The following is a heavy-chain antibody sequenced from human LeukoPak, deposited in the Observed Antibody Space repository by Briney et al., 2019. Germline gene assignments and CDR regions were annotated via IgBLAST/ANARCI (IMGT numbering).Heavy chain of an antibody. J-gene: IGHJ4*02. CDR2: LNWNSGSI. V-gene: IGHV3-9*01. Sequence: PGGSLRLSCAASGFTFDDYTMHWVRQAPGKGLEWVSGLNWNSGSIAYADSVRGRFTISRDNAKNSLYLQMNSLRAEDTALYYCAKEDWFYFYDYWGQGTLVTVSS. CDR1: GFTFDDYT. CDR3: AKEDWFYFYDY. D-gene: IGHD3-9*01.